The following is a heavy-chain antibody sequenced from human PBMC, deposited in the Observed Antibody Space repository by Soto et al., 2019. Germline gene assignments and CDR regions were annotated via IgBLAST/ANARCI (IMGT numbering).Heavy chain of an antibody. CDR3: ASDMTTVTTWLGFYYYYYMDV. J-gene: IGHJ6*03. CDR1: GGTFSSYT. D-gene: IGHD4-4*01. Sequence: GASVKVSCKASGGTFSSYTISWVRQAPGQGLEWMGRIIPILGIANYAQKFQGRVTITADKSTSTAYMELSSLRSEDTAVYYCASDMTTVTTWLGFYYYYYMDVWGKGTTVTVSS. CDR2: IIPILGIA. V-gene: IGHV1-69*02.